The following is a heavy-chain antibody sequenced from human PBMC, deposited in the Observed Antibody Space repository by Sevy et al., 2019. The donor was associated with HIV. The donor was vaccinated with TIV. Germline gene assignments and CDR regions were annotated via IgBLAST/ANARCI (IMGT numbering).Heavy chain of an antibody. CDR3: ARGGGNGWYYFDY. V-gene: IGHV1-69*13. Sequence: ASVKVSCKASGGTFSSYGISWVRQAPGQGLEWMGGLIPILGTVNYAQKFQGRVTITAEESTKTAYMELSSLRSEDTAVYYCARGGGNGWYYFDYWGQETLVTVSS. CDR2: LIPILGTV. D-gene: IGHD6-19*01. J-gene: IGHJ4*02. CDR1: GGTFSSYG.